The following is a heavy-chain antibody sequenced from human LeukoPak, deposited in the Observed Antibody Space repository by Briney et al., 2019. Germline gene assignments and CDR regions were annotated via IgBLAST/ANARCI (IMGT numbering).Heavy chain of an antibody. CDR3: ARDQGLTGYFDY. CDR2: INPSGGNI. J-gene: IGHJ4*02. Sequence: GASVKVSCKASGYTFTSYAMNWVRQAPGQGLEWMGIINPSGGNINYAQKFQGRVTMTRDASTSTVYMELSSLRSEDTAVYFCARDQGLTGYFDYWGQGTLVTVSS. D-gene: IGHD3-9*01. V-gene: IGHV1-46*01. CDR1: GYTFTSYA.